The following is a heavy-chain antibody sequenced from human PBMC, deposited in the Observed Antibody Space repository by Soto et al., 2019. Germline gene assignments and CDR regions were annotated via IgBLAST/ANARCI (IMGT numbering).Heavy chain of an antibody. J-gene: IGHJ4*02. V-gene: IGHV1-18*01. CDR2: VNGYNNKR. Sequence: ASVRVSCKASGYTFNTFGITWVRQAPGQGLEWMGCVNGYNNKRDYSRKLQDRITLTADTSTSTAYMELRSLRSDDTAVYYCARDGRYSGSYGGYYFDYWGQGTLVTVSS. CDR3: ARDGRYSGSYGGYYFDY. D-gene: IGHD1-26*01. CDR1: GYTFNTFG.